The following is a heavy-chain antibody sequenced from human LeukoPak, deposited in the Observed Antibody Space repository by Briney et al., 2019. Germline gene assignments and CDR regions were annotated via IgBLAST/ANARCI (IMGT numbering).Heavy chain of an antibody. V-gene: IGHV1-46*01. CDR3: AREAYSSGWQSRDAFDP. CDR2: INPSGGST. D-gene: IGHD6-19*01. CDR1: GYTFTSYY. Sequence: GASVKVSCKASGYTFTSYYMHWVRHAPGQGLEWMGIINPSGGSTSYAQKFQGRVTMTRDTSTSTVYMELSSLRSEDTAVYYCAREAYSSGWQSRDAFDPWGQGTLVTVSS. J-gene: IGHJ5*02.